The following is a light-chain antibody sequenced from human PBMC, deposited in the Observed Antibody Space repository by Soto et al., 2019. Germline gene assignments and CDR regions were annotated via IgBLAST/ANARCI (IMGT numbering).Light chain of an antibody. CDR3: QQTFTTPIT. V-gene: IGKV1-39*01. CDR1: QAISNY. Sequence: DIQMTQSPSFLSASVGGRVTITFRASQAISNYLNWYQQKPGKAPNLLIFGAKTLQSGVPSRFSGSGYGTDFTLTINSLQPDDFATYYCQQTFTTPITFGHGTRLEIK. J-gene: IGKJ5*01. CDR2: GAK.